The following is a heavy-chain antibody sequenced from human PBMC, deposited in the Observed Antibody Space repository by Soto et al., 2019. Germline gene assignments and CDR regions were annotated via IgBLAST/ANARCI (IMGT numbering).Heavy chain of an antibody. J-gene: IGHJ3*02. CDR2: ISPADSDT. V-gene: IGHV5-51*01. Sequence: HGESLKISCTASEYSFTSYCIGSVRQMPRKGLEWMGIISPADSDTNYSPSFQGQLTIIDDNSIRNAYLKRSSLKASDTAMHYWAGLLHYEFWSGYYLYDAIDNWGKGTKV. CDR3: AGLLHYEFWSGYYLYDAIDN. D-gene: IGHD3-3*01. CDR1: EYSFTSYC.